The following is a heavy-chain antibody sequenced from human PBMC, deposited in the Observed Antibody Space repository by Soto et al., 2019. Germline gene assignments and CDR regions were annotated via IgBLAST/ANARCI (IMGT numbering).Heavy chain of an antibody. CDR3: ATKLYYYDSSGH. J-gene: IGHJ4*02. V-gene: IGHV3-7*01. CDR2: IKQDGSET. CDR1: GFTFSNAW. Sequence: GGSLRLSCAASGFTFSNAWMNWVRQAPGKGLEWVANIKQDGSETYYVDSVKGRFTISRDNAKNSLYLQMNSLRAEDTAVYYCATKLYYYDSSGHWGQGTLVTVSS. D-gene: IGHD3-22*01.